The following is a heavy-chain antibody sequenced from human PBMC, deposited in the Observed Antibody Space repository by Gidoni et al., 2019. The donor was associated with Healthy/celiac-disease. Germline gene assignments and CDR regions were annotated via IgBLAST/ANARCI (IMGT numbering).Heavy chain of an antibody. CDR1: GFTFSSYS. J-gene: IGHJ3*02. CDR2: ISSSSSTI. D-gene: IGHD3-22*01. Sequence: EVQLVESGGGLVQHGGSLRLSCAASGFTFSSYSLNWVRQAPGKGLEWVSYISSSSSTIYYADSVKGRFNISRDNAKNSLYLQMNSLRAEDTAVYYCARNPNYYDSSGYYFDDAFDIWGQGTMVTVSS. V-gene: IGHV3-48*01. CDR3: ARNPNYYDSSGYYFDDAFDI.